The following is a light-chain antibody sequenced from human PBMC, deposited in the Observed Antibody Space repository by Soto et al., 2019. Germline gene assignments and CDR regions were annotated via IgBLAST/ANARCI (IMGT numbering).Light chain of an antibody. J-gene: IGKJ1*01. Sequence: DIQMTQSPSSLSASVGDRVTITCRASQSISNYLHWYEQKSGKATKLLIYAASILQTGVPSRFSGSGSGTDFTLTSSSLQPEDFANYYFQQSYSTPRPFCQGTKVEIK. V-gene: IGKV1-39*01. CDR2: AAS. CDR1: QSISNY. CDR3: QQSYSTPRP.